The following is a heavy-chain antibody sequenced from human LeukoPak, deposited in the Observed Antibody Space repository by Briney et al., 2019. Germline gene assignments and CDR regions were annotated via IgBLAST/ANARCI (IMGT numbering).Heavy chain of an antibody. D-gene: IGHD3-3*01. V-gene: IGHV4-39*01. CDR2: VYFSGST. J-gene: IGHJ4*02. CDR3: ARRWRGGGDRYFDS. CDR1: GGSISTSSYY. Sequence: SETLSLTCTVSGGSISTSSYYWGWIRQPPGKGLEWIGSVYFSGSTSYNPSLESRITISVDTSKNQFSLNLSSVTAADTAVYYCARRWRGGGDRYFDSWGQGTLVTVSS.